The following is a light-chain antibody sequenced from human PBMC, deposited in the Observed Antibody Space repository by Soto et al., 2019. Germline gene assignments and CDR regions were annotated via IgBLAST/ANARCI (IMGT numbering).Light chain of an antibody. CDR2: ANN. Sequence: QSVLTQPPSVSGAPGQRVTIPCTGSSSNIGAGYGVHWYQQLPGTAPKLLIYANNNRPSGVPDRFSGSKSGSSASLTITGLQAEDEADYYCQSYDSSLSGSRVFGTGTKLTVL. CDR3: QSYDSSLSGSRV. J-gene: IGLJ1*01. V-gene: IGLV1-40*01. CDR1: SSNIGAGYG.